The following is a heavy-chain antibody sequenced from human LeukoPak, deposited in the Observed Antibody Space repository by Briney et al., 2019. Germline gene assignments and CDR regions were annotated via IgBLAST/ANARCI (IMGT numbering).Heavy chain of an antibody. J-gene: IGHJ6*03. CDR3: AGSNWNYGANYYYYYYMDV. Sequence: SVKVSCKASGGTFSSYAISWVRQAPGQGLEWMGGIIPIFGTANYAQKFQGRVTITADESTSTAYMELSSLRSEDTAVYYCAGSNWNYGANYYYYYYMDVWGKGTTVTVSS. CDR2: IIPIFGTA. V-gene: IGHV1-69*13. D-gene: IGHD1-7*01. CDR1: GGTFSSYA.